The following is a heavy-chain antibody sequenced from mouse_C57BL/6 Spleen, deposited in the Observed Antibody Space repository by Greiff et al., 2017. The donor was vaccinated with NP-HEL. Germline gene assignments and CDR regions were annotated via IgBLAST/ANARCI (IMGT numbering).Heavy chain of an antibody. Sequence: VQLQQSGAELVKPGASVKLSCKASGYTFTEYTIHWVKQRSGQGLEWIGWFYPGSGSIKYNEKFKDKATLTADKSSSTVYMELSRLTSEDSAVYFCARHEDRWAYGNFAWFAYWGQGTLVTVSA. CDR3: ARHEDRWAYGNFAWFAY. D-gene: IGHD2-1*01. V-gene: IGHV1-62-2*01. CDR1: GYTFTEYT. CDR2: FYPGSGSI. J-gene: IGHJ3*01.